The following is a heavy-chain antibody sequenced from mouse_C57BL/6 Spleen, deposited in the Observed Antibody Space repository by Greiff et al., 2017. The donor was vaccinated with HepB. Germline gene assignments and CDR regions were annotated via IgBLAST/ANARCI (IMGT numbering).Heavy chain of an antibody. CDR2: IYPRSGNT. J-gene: IGHJ1*03. V-gene: IGHV1-81*01. CDR3: AGTTVVGGGYFDV. CDR1: GYTFTSYG. Sequence: QVHVKQSGAELARPGASVKLSCKASGYTFTSYGISWVKQRTGQGLEWIGEIYPRSGNTYYNEKFKGKATLTADKSSSTAYMELRSLTSEDSAVYFCAGTTVVGGGYFDVWGTGTTVTVSS. D-gene: IGHD1-1*01.